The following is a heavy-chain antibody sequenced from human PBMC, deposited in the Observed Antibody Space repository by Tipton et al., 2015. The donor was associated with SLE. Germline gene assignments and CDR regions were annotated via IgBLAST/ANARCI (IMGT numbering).Heavy chain of an antibody. CDR3: ARVVRYFDWPYAFDI. CDR2: IYYSGST. V-gene: IGHV4-59*01. Sequence: TLSLTCTVSGDSISSYYWSWIRQPPGKGLEWIGYIYYSGSTNYNPSLKCRVTISVDTSKNQFSLKLSSVTTADTAVYYCARVVRYFDWPYAFDIWGQGTMVTVSS. J-gene: IGHJ3*02. CDR1: GDSISSYY. D-gene: IGHD3-9*01.